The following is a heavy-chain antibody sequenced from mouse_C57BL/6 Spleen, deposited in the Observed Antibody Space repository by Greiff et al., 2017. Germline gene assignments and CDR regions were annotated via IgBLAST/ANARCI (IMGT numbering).Heavy chain of an antibody. J-gene: IGHJ4*01. V-gene: IGHV1-82*01. CDR3: ARGAGYYARDY. Sequence: VQLQQSGPELVKPGASVKISCKASGYAFSSSWMNWVKQRPGKGLEWIGRIYPGDGDTNYNGKFKGKATLTADKSSSTAYMQRSSLTSEDSAVYFCARGAGYYARDYWGQGTSVTVSS. CDR1: GYAFSSSW. D-gene: IGHD3-3*01. CDR2: IYPGDGDT.